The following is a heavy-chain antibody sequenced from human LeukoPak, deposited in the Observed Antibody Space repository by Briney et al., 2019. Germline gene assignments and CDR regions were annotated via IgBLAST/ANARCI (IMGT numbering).Heavy chain of an antibody. CDR1: GGTFSSNT. D-gene: IGHD3-22*01. J-gene: IGHJ5*02. CDR2: ISAYNDNA. Sequence: ASVKVSCKASGGTFSSNTINWVRQAPGQGLEWMGGISAYNDNANYVQKLQGRVTMTTDTSTSTAYMELRSLRSDDTAVYYCARGGHEYYYDSSGYYLNWFDPWGQGTLVTVSS. V-gene: IGHV1-18*01. CDR3: ARGGHEYYYDSSGYYLNWFDP.